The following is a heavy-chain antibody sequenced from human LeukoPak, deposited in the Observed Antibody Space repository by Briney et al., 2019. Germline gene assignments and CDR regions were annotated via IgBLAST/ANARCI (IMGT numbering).Heavy chain of an antibody. D-gene: IGHD3-3*01. J-gene: IGHJ4*02. CDR2: ISAYNGNT. Sequence: GASVKVSCKASGYTFTSYGISWVRQAPGQGLEWMGWISAYNGNTNYAQKLQGRVTITTDESTSTAYMELSSLRSEDTAVYYCAINGELYDFWSGLNYWGQGTLVTVSS. CDR3: AINGELYDFWSGLNY. CDR1: GYTFTSYG. V-gene: IGHV1-18*01.